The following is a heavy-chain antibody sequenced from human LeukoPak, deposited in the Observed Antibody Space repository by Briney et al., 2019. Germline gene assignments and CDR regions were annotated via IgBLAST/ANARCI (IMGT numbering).Heavy chain of an antibody. D-gene: IGHD2/OR15-2a*01. J-gene: IGHJ4*02. CDR3: ARAGYSNRWDGVDY. CDR1: GYRFTKSW. Sequence: GESLRISCKGSGYRFTKSWIGWVRQMPGKGLEWLGIIYPDDSRTRYSPSFQGQVTMSVDKSISTAYLQWSSLKASDTAMYYCARAGYSNRWDGVDYWGQGTLVTVSS. CDR2: IYPDDSRT. V-gene: IGHV5-51*01.